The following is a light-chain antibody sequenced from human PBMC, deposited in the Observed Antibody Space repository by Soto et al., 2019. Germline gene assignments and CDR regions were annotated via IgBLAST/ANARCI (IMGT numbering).Light chain of an antibody. J-gene: IGKJ4*01. Sequence: AIRMTQSPSSFSASTGGRVTITCRASQGISSYLAWYQQKPGKAPKLLIYAASTLQSGVPSRFSGSGSGTDFTLTISCLQSEDFATYYCQQYYSYPSFGGGTKVEIK. CDR2: AAS. CDR3: QQYYSYPS. V-gene: IGKV1-8*01. CDR1: QGISSY.